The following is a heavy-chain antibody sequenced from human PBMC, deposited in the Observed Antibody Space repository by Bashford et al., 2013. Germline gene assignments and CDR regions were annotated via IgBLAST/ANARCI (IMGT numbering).Heavy chain of an antibody. CDR1: IHLQYLC. Sequence: GGSRETLLYSVWIHLQYLCHELGPPGSRKGLEWVSAISGSGVVTYYAESVKGRFTISRDNSKNTLFLQLNSLRADDTAAYYCAKNSSTWFAMDVWGPGTTVTVSS. CDR2: ISGSGVVT. D-gene: IGHD6-13*01. J-gene: IGHJ6*02. CDR3: AKNSSTWFAMDV. V-gene: IGHV3-23*01.